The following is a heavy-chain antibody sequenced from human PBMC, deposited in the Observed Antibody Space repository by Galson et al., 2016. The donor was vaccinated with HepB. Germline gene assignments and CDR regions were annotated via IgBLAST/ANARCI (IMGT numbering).Heavy chain of an antibody. Sequence: LSLSCTVSGASISGYYLSWIRQPPGKGLEWIGYIYYSGRTNYNPSLKSRATISVDTSKNQFSLKLSSVTAADTAVYYCARDDSGGWYGFHYGMDVWGQGTTVTVSS. CDR2: IYYSGRT. J-gene: IGHJ6*02. CDR1: GASISGYY. D-gene: IGHD6-19*01. V-gene: IGHV4-59*01. CDR3: ARDDSGGWYGFHYGMDV.